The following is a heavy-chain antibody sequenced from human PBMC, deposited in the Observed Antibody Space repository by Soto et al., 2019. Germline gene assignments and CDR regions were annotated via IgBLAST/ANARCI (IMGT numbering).Heavy chain of an antibody. V-gene: IGHV1-69*11. D-gene: IGHD2-15*01. CDR2: IIPILGTA. Sequence: QVQLVQSGAEVKKPGSSVKVSCKASGGTFSSYAISWVRQAPGQGLEWVGGIIPILGTANYAQEFQGRVTITADESTSTAYMELSSLRSEDTAVYYCARESRYCSGGSCYFLPGIDYWGQGTLVTVSS. CDR3: ARESRYCSGGSCYFLPGIDY. J-gene: IGHJ4*02. CDR1: GGTFSSYA.